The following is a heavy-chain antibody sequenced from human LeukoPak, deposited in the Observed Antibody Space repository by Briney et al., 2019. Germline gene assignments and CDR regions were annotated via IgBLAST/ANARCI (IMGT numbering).Heavy chain of an antibody. CDR2: INHSGST. CDR3: ARDGYNY. J-gene: IGHJ4*02. CDR1: GGSINSSSYY. V-gene: IGHV4-39*07. Sequence: SETLSLTCTVSGGSINSSSYYWCWIRQPAGKGLEWIGEINHSGSTNYNPSLKSRVTISVDTSKNQFSLKLSSVTAADTAVYYCARDGYNYWGQGTLVTVSS. D-gene: IGHD5-24*01.